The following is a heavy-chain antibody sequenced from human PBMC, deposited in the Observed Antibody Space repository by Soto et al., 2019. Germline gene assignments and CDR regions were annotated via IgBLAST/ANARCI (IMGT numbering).Heavy chain of an antibody. Sequence: SETLSLTCTVSGGSISSGGYYWSWIRQHPGKGLEWIGYIYYSGSTYYNPSLKSRVTISVDTSKNQFSLKLSSVTAADTAVYYCARGPAATDYYYMDVWGKGTTVTVSS. CDR1: GGSISSGGYY. CDR3: ARGPAATDYYYMDV. D-gene: IGHD2-2*01. J-gene: IGHJ6*03. V-gene: IGHV4-31*03. CDR2: IYYSGST.